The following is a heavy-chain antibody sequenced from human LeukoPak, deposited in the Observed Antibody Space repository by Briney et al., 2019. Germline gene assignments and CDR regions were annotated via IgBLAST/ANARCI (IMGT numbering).Heavy chain of an antibody. J-gene: IGHJ4*02. Sequence: GFTXXXYXXXWGXQAXGKXXXXXSAIXXXGXSTYDADSGKGRFTISRDNSKNTLYLKMNSLRAEDTAVYYCAKDGRTYYYDSSGYQQRRDDYWGQGTLVTVSS. D-gene: IGHD3-22*01. CDR2: IXXXGXST. V-gene: IGHV3-23*01. CDR1: GFTXXXYX. CDR3: AKDGRTYYYDSSGYQQRRDDY.